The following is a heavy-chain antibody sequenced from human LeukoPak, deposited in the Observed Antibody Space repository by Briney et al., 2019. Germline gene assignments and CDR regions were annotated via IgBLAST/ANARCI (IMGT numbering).Heavy chain of an antibody. V-gene: IGHV3-7*01. D-gene: IGHD3-3*01. J-gene: IGHJ4*02. CDR3: ARDDPTLFWSGSPFY. Sequence: HGGSLRLSCAASGFTFNSYWMSWVRQAPGKGLEWVANIKQDGSEKYYVDSVKGRFTISRDNAKNSLYLQMNSLRAEDTAVYYCARDDPTLFWSGSPFYWGQGTLVTVSS. CDR1: GFTFNSYW. CDR2: IKQDGSEK.